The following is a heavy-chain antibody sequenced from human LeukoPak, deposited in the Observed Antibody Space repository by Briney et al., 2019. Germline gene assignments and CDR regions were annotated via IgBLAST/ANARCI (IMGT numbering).Heavy chain of an antibody. CDR1: GFIFETYW. CDR3: ARKAAGWGVLDH. Sequence: GGSLRLSCAASGFIFETYWMNWVRQVPGEGLEWVANMRHDGSEEYYVESVKGRFIISRDNANKLLYLQMNSLRAEDTAIYYCARKAAGWGVLDHWGQGLLVTVSS. CDR2: MRHDGSEE. J-gene: IGHJ4*02. V-gene: IGHV3-7*03. D-gene: IGHD3-10*01.